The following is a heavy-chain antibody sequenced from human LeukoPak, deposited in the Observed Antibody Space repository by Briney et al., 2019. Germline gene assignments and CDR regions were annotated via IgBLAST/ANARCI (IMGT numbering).Heavy chain of an antibody. CDR2: ISGSGGST. CDR1: GFTFSSYA. Sequence: GGSLRLSCAASGFTFSSYAMSWVRQAPGKGLEWVSAISGSGGSTYYADSVKGRFTISRDTSKNTLYLQMNSPRAEDTAVYYCAKDMYYDSSGPVFDYWGQGTLVTVSS. D-gene: IGHD3-22*01. V-gene: IGHV3-23*01. CDR3: AKDMYYDSSGPVFDY. J-gene: IGHJ4*02.